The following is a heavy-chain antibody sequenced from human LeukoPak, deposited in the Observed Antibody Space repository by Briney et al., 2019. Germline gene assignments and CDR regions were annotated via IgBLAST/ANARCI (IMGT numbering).Heavy chain of an antibody. D-gene: IGHD3-10*01. J-gene: IGHJ6*03. Sequence: GASVKVSCKASGYSFTGYYMHWVRQAPGQGLEWMGWINPNSGGTNYAQKFQGRVTMTRDTSISTAYMGLTRLRSDDTAVYYCARTDGSGTYYNVYYYMDVWGKGTTVTISS. CDR1: GYSFTGYY. V-gene: IGHV1-2*02. CDR3: ARTDGSGTYYNVYYYMDV. CDR2: INPNSGGT.